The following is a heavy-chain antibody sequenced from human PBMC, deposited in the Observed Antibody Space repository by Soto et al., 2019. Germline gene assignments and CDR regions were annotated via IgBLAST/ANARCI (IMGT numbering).Heavy chain of an antibody. D-gene: IGHD1-1*01. J-gene: IGHJ5*02. Sequence: SQTLPLTCAVYGESVSGNSDAWNWSRLSPSSGLEWLGRTYYRSKRYSVYAPSLKSRISINPDTSKNQFSLQLNSATPDDTAVYYCARGPGSLRPWGQAILVTVSS. V-gene: IGHV6-1*01. CDR2: TYYRSKRYS. CDR1: GESVSGNSDA. CDR3: ARGPGSLRP.